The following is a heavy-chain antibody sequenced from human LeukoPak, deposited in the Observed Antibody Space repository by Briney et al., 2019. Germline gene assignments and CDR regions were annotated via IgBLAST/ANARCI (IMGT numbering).Heavy chain of an antibody. CDR3: ARDSVVVVPAAIPEYFQH. J-gene: IGHJ1*01. D-gene: IGHD2-2*01. CDR2: INPNSGGT. Sequence: GASVKVSCKASGYTFTGYYMHWVRQAPGQGLEWMGWINPNSGGTNYAQKFQGGVTMTRDTSISTAYMELSRLRSDDTAVYYCARDSVVVVPAAIPEYFQHWGQGTLVTVSS. V-gene: IGHV1-2*02. CDR1: GYTFTGYY.